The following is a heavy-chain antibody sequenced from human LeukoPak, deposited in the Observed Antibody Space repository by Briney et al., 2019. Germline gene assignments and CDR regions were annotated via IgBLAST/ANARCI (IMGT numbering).Heavy chain of an antibody. CDR2: IKQDGSEK. CDR1: GFTFSSYW. J-gene: IGHJ6*02. CDR3: ARDRYCSGGSCYAVHYYYGMDV. Sequence: GGSLRLSCAASGFTFSSYWMSWVRQAPGKGLEWVANIKQDGSEKYYVDSVKGRFTISRDNAKNSLYLQMNSLRAEDTAVYYCARDRYCSGGSCYAVHYYYGMDVWGQGTTATVSS. D-gene: IGHD2-15*01. V-gene: IGHV3-7*01.